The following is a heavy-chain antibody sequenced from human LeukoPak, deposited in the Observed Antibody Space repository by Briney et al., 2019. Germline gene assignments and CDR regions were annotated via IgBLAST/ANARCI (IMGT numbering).Heavy chain of an antibody. V-gene: IGHV3-20*04. CDR2: INWNGGST. Sequence: PGGSLRLSCAASGFTFDDYGMGWVRQAPGKGLEWVSGINWNGGSTGYADSVKGRFTTSRDNAKNSQYLQMNSLRAEDTALYYCARGYYSHFDYWGQGTLVTVSS. CDR1: GFTFDDYG. D-gene: IGHD3-3*01. CDR3: ARGYYSHFDY. J-gene: IGHJ4*02.